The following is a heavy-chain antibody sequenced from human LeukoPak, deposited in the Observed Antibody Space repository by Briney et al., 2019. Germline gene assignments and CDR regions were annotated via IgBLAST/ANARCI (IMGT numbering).Heavy chain of an antibody. CDR3: ATSKGRFGELLASFDY. CDR1: GFTVSSNY. J-gene: IGHJ4*02. Sequence: GGSLRLSCAASGFTVSSNYMSWVRQAPGKGLEWVSVIYSGGSTYYADSVKGRFTISRDNSKNTLYLQMNSLRAEDTAVYYCATSKGRFGELLASFDYWGQGTLVTVSS. D-gene: IGHD3-10*01. V-gene: IGHV3-53*05. CDR2: IYSGGST.